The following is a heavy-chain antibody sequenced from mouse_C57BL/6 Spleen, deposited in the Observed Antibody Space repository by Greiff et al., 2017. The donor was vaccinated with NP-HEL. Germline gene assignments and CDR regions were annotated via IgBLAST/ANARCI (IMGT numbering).Heavy chain of an antibody. CDR2: IRNKANGYTT. D-gene: IGHD6-1*01. CDR1: GFTFTDYY. J-gene: IGHJ1*03. V-gene: IGHV7-3*01. Sequence: EVQGVESGGGLVQPGGSLSLSCAASGFTFTDYYMSWVRQPPGKALEWLGFIRNKANGYTTEYSASVQGRFTISRDNSQSSLYLQMNALRAEDSATYYCASLWPSYWYFDVWGIGTTVTVSS. CDR3: ASLWPSYWYFDV.